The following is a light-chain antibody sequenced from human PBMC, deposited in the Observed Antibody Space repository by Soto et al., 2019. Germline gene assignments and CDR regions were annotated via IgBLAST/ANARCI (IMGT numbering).Light chain of an antibody. V-gene: IGKV1-17*01. J-gene: IGKJ1*01. CDR3: QQRSSWPWT. Sequence: DIQMTQSPSSLSASVGDRVTITCRASQGIRNDLGWYQQKPGKAPKRLIYAASSLQSGVPSRFSGSGSGAEFTLTITSIEPEDFAVYYCQQRSSWPWTFGQGTKLEIK. CDR2: AAS. CDR1: QGIRND.